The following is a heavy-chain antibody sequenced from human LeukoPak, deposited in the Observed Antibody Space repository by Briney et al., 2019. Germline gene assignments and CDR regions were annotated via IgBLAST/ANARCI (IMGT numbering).Heavy chain of an antibody. CDR3: ARGADSSGYYYGYYFDY. J-gene: IGHJ4*02. V-gene: IGHV3-66*01. CDR2: IYSGGST. D-gene: IGHD3-22*01. Sequence: PGGCLRLSCAASGFTVSSNYMSWVRQAPGKGLEGVSVIYSGGSTYYADSVKGRFTISRDNSKNTLYLQMNSPRAEDTAVYYCARGADSSGYYYGYYFDYWGEGTLVTVSS. CDR1: GFTVSSNY.